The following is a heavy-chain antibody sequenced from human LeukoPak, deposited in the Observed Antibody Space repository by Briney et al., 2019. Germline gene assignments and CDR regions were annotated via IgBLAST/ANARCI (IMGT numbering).Heavy chain of an antibody. CDR2: ISSSGSTT. CDR1: GFSFSSYE. CDR3: ARDALAYGAFDI. Sequence: GGSLRLSCAASGFSFSSYELNWVRQAPGKGLEWVSYISSSGSTTYYADSVKGRLTISRDNSKNTLYLQMNSLRAEDTAVYYCARDALAYGAFDIWGQGTMVTVSS. J-gene: IGHJ3*02. D-gene: IGHD2-8*01. V-gene: IGHV3-48*03.